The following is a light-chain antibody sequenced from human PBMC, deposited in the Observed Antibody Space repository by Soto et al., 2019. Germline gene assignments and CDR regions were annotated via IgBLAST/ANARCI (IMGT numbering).Light chain of an antibody. CDR3: QQSYSSPPT. V-gene: IGKV1-39*01. J-gene: IGKJ1*01. Sequence: DIQMTQSPSTLSGSVGDRVTITCRASQSISNHLHWYQQKPGKAPKLLIFAASSLQSGVPSRFSGSRSGPDFTLTISSLQPEDFATYYCQQSYSSPPTFGQGNKVDNK. CDR2: AAS. CDR1: QSISNH.